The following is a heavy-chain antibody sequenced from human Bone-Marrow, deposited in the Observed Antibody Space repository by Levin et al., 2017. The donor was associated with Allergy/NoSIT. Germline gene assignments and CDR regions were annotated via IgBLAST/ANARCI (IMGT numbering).Heavy chain of an antibody. D-gene: IGHD2-21*02. Sequence: SETLSLTCTVSGGSISSYYWSWIRQPAGKGLEWIGRIYTSGSTNYNPSLKSRVTMSVDTSKNQFSLKLSSVTAADTAVYYCARAYCGGDCYLEWVYYFDYWGQGTLVTVSS. V-gene: IGHV4-4*07. CDR1: GGSISSYY. J-gene: IGHJ4*02. CDR3: ARAYCGGDCYLEWVYYFDY. CDR2: IYTSGST.